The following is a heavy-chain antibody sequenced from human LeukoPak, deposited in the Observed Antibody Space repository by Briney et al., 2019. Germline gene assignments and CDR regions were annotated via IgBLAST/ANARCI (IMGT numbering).Heavy chain of an antibody. D-gene: IGHD6-19*01. V-gene: IGHV4-59*01. CDR3: WAESERWLVRS. J-gene: IGHJ4*02. CDR1: GGSISSYY. Sequence: ASETLSLTCTVSGGSISSYYWSWIRQPPGKGLEWIGYIYNSGSTNYNPSLKSRVTISIDTSKNQFSLKLSSVTAADTAVYYCWAESERWLVRSWGQGTLVTVSS. CDR2: IYNSGST.